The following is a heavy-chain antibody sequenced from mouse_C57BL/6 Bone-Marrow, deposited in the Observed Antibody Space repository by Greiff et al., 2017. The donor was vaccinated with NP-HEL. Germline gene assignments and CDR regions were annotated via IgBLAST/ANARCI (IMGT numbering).Heavy chain of an antibody. Sequence: VQLKESGPGLVAPSQSLSITCTVSGFSLTSYAISWVRQPPGKGLEWLGVIWTGGGTNYNSALKSRLSISKDNSKSQVFLKMNSLQTDDTARYYCARNYYGSRTWYFDVWGTGTTVTVSS. CDR3: ARNYYGSRTWYFDV. CDR2: IWTGGGT. D-gene: IGHD1-1*01. CDR1: GFSLTSYA. J-gene: IGHJ1*03. V-gene: IGHV2-9-1*01.